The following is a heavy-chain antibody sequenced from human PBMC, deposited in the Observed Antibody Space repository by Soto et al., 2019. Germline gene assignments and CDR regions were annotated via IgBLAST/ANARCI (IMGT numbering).Heavy chain of an antibody. CDR3: ARGHSYYYDFWSGEGFDP. CDR2: INPSGGST. Sequence: GASVKVSCKASVYTFTSYYMHWVRQAPGQGLEWMGIINPSGGSTSYAQKFQGRVTMTRDTSTSTVYMELSSLRSEDTAVYYCARGHSYYYDFWSGEGFDPWGQGTLVTVSS. V-gene: IGHV1-46*01. D-gene: IGHD3-3*01. J-gene: IGHJ5*02. CDR1: VYTFTSYY.